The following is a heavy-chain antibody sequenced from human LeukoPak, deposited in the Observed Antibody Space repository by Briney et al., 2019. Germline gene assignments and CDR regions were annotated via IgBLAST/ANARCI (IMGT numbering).Heavy chain of an antibody. Sequence: SRTLSLTCAISGDSVSSNSAAWNWIWQSPSRGLEWLGRTYYRSKWYNDYAVSVKSRITINPDTSKNQFSLQLNSVTPEDTAVYYCAREARDYDILPGYQYSNWFDPWGQGTLVTVSS. D-gene: IGHD3-9*01. CDR1: GDSVSSNSAA. CDR2: TYYRSKWYN. CDR3: AREARDYDILPGYQYSNWFDP. V-gene: IGHV6-1*01. J-gene: IGHJ5*02.